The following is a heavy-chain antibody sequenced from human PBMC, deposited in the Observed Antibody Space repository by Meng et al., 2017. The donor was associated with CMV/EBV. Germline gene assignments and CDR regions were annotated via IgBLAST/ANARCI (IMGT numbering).Heavy chain of an antibody. CDR3: ARGVPLGIIYSFDY. CDR1: GYTFTGYG. CDR2: ISVYNGHT. J-gene: IGHJ4*01. D-gene: IGHD2-21*01. Sequence: QVQLGQSGVEVKKPGASVTVSCKASGYTFTGYGISWVRQAPGQGLEWMGWISVYNGHTNFAQNLQGRVTMTTDTSTSTAYVELRSLRSDDTAIYYCARGVPLGIIYSFDYWGQGTLVTVSS. V-gene: IGHV1-18*01.